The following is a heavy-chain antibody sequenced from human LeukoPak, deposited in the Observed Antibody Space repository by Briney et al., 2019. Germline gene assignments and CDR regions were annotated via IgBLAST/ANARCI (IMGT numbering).Heavy chain of an antibody. Sequence: GGSLRLSCTASGFSFSSPGMNWVRQAPGKGLEWVSSINGESTFKVYADSVKGRFTISRDNAKNSLYLQMDSLRAEDTAVYYCAKYQTGTWTSYDSSDIWGQGSLVTVSS. D-gene: IGHD1-7*01. V-gene: IGHV3-21*01. J-gene: IGHJ3*02. CDR2: INGESTFK. CDR3: AKYQTGTWTSYDSSDI. CDR1: GFSFSSPG.